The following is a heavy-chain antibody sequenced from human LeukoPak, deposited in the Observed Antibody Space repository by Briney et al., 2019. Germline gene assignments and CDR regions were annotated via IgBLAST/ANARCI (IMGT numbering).Heavy chain of an antibody. J-gene: IGHJ4*02. V-gene: IGHV3-23*01. CDR3: ARYGRWGTSQEFDY. Sequence: PGGSLRLSCAASGFTFSGYALSWVRQAPGKGLEWVTAISGSGDTTNYADSVKGRFTISRDNSKNTLSLQMNSLRAEDTAVYYCARYGRWGTSQEFDYWGQGTLVTVSS. D-gene: IGHD2-2*01. CDR1: GFTFSGYA. CDR2: ISGSGDTT.